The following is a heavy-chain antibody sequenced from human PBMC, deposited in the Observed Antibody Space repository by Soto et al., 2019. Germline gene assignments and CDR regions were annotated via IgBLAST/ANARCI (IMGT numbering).Heavy chain of an antibody. D-gene: IGHD5-12*01. V-gene: IGHV3-13*01. Sequence: GGSLRLSCAASGFTFSSYDMHWVRQATGKGLEWVSAIGTAGDTYYPGSVKDRFTISRENAKNSLYLQMNSLRAGDTAVYYCARGSSAYARPYGMDVWGQGTTVTVSS. J-gene: IGHJ6*02. CDR2: IGTAGDT. CDR1: GFTFSSYD. CDR3: ARGSSAYARPYGMDV.